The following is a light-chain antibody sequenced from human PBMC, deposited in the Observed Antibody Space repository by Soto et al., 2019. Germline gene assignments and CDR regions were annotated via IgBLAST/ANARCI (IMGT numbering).Light chain of an antibody. Sequence: EIVMTQSPATLSVSPGERATLSCRASQSVSSNLAWYQQKPGQAPRLLIYGPSNRATGIPDRFSGSGSGTDFTLTISSLEPEDFAVYYCQQYGSSPQTFGQGTKVDIK. V-gene: IGKV3-20*01. CDR1: QSVSSN. CDR3: QQYGSSPQT. CDR2: GPS. J-gene: IGKJ1*01.